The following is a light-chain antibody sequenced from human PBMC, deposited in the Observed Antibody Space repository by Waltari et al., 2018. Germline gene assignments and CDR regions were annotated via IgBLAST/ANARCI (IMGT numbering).Light chain of an antibody. V-gene: IGKV3-20*01. CDR1: QSVSSSY. Sequence: EIVLTQSPGTLSLSPGERATLSCRASQSVSSSYLAWYQQKPGQAPRLLIYGASSRATGIPDRFSGSGSGTDVTLTISRLEPEDFAFYYCQQYGNSPVTFGQGTKVEIK. J-gene: IGKJ1*01. CDR2: GAS. CDR3: QQYGNSPVT.